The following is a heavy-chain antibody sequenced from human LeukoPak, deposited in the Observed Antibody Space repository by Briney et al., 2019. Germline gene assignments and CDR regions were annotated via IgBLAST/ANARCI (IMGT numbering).Heavy chain of an antibody. J-gene: IGHJ4*02. Sequence: ASVKVSCKASGYTFTSYYMHWVRQAPGQGLEWMGIINPSGGSTSYAQKFQGRVTMTRDTSTSTVYMELSSLRSEDTAVYYCARGPRHNIVVVVAALDYWGQGTLVTVSS. CDR3: ARGPRHNIVVVVAALDY. CDR1: GYTFTSYY. D-gene: IGHD2-15*01. CDR2: INPSGGST. V-gene: IGHV1-46*01.